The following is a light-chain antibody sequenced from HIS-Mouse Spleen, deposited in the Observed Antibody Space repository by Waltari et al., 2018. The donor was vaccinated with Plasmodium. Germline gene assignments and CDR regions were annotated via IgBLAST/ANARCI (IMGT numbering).Light chain of an antibody. Sequence: QSALTQPRSVSGSPGQSVTISCTGTSSDVGGYNYVSWYQQHPGKAPKLMIYDVSKVPSGVPDRCSGSKSGNTASLTISGLQAEDEAEYYCCSYAGSYSVVFGGGTKLTVL. CDR3: CSYAGSYSVV. CDR1: SSDVGGYNY. V-gene: IGLV2-11*01. CDR2: DVS. J-gene: IGLJ2*01.